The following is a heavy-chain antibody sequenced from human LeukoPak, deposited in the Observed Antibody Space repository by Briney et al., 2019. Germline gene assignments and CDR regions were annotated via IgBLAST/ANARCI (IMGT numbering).Heavy chain of an antibody. CDR1: GGSISSYY. CDR3: ARVLKGSGYPLWYYYYYMDV. D-gene: IGHD3-22*01. Sequence: SETLSLTCTVSGGSISSYYWSWIRQPPGKGLEWIGYIYYSGSTNYNPSLKSRVTISVDTSKNQFSLKLSSVTAADTAVYYCARVLKGSGYPLWYYYYYMDVWGKGTTVTVSS. V-gene: IGHV4-59*01. J-gene: IGHJ6*03. CDR2: IYYSGST.